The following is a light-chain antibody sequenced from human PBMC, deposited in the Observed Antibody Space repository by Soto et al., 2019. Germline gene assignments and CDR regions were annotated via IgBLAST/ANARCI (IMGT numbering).Light chain of an antibody. CDR3: QHYNSYPWT. CDR1: QSISSW. J-gene: IGKJ1*01. CDR2: KAS. V-gene: IGKV1-5*03. Sequence: DIQMTQSPSTLSASVGDRVTITCRANQSISSWLAWYQQKPGKAPKLLIYKASSLESGVPSRFSGSGSGTEFTLTISSLQPDDFATYYCQHYNSYPWTFGQGTKVEIK.